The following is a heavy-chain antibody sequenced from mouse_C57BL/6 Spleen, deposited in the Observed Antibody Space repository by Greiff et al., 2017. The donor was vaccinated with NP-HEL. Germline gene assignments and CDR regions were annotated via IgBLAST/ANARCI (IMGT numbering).Heavy chain of an antibody. J-gene: IGHJ2*01. Sequence: QVQLQQSGPELVKPGASVKISCKASGYSFTSYYIHWVKQRPGQGLEWIGWIYPGSGNTKYNEKFKGKATLTADTSSSTAYMQLSSLTSEDAAVYYCAGGGDGYLFDYWGQGTTLTVSS. CDR3: AGGGDGYLFDY. D-gene: IGHD2-3*01. CDR2: IYPGSGNT. V-gene: IGHV1-66*01. CDR1: GYSFTSYY.